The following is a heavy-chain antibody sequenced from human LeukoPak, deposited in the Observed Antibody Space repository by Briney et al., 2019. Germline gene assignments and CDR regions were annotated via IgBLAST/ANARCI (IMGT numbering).Heavy chain of an antibody. D-gene: IGHD2-2*01. J-gene: IGHJ6*02. CDR2: MNPNSGNT. CDR1: GYTFTSYD. Sequence: GASVIVSCKASGYTFTSYDINWVRQATGQGLEWMGWMNPNSGNTGYAHKFQGRVTMTRNTSISTAYMELSSLRSEDTAVYYCARGCSTSCYWSYYYYYYGMDVWGQGTTVTVSS. CDR3: ARGCSTSCYWSYYYYYYGMDV. V-gene: IGHV1-8*01.